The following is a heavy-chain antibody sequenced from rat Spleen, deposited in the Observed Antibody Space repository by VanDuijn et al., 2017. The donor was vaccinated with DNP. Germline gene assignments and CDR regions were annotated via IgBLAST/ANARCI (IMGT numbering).Heavy chain of an antibody. CDR3: AGSGY. J-gene: IGHJ2*01. Sequence: EVQLVESGGGLVQPGRSMKLSCAASGFTFSNFYMAWVRQAPTKGLEWVTSISTDGGNIYYRDSVKGRFTIARDNAKSTLYLQMDSLRSEDTATYYCAGSGYWGQGVMVTVSS. V-gene: IGHV5-25*01. CDR2: ISTDGGNI. CDR1: GFTFSNFY.